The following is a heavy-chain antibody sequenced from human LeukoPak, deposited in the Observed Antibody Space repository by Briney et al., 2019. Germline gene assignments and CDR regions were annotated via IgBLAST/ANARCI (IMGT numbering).Heavy chain of an antibody. D-gene: IGHD3-22*01. J-gene: IGHJ2*01. CDR2: IIPIFGTA. Sequence: ASVKVSCKASGGTFSSYAISWVRQAPGQGLEWMGRIIPIFGTANYAQKFQGRVTITTDESTSTAYMELSSLRSEDTAVYYCARGSYYYDSSGYWYFDLWGRGTLVTVSS. CDR1: GGTFSSYA. CDR3: ARGSYYYDSSGYWYFDL. V-gene: IGHV1-69*05.